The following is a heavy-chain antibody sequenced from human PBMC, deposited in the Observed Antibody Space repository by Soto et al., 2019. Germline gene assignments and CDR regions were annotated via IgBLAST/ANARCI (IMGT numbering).Heavy chain of an antibody. CDR2: ISGSGGST. D-gene: IGHD2-2*01. Sequence: GGSLRLSCAASGFTFSSYAMSWVSQAPGKGLEWVSAISGSGGSTYYADSVKGRFTISRDNSKNTLYLQMNSLRAEDTAVYYCAKDGVVVVPAAMFGYYYYMDVWGKGTTVTVSS. V-gene: IGHV3-23*01. CDR3: AKDGVVVVPAAMFGYYYYMDV. J-gene: IGHJ6*03. CDR1: GFTFSSYA.